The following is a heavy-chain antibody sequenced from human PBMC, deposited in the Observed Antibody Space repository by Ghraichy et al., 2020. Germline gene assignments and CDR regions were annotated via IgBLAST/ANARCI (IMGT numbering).Heavy chain of an antibody. CDR2: IYYSGST. D-gene: IGHD6-19*01. J-gene: IGHJ3*02. CDR3: AREGSGWHLDAFDI. V-gene: IGHV4-61*01. Sequence: SETLSLTCAVSGYSISSGYYWGWIRQPPGKGLEWIGYIYYSGSTNYNPSLKSRVTISVDTSKNQFSLKLSSVTAADTAVYYCAREGSGWHLDAFDIWGQGTMVTVSS. CDR1: GYSISSGYY.